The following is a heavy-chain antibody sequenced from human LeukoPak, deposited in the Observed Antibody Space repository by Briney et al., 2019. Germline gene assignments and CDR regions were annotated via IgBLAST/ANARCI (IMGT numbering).Heavy chain of an antibody. CDR2: ISAYNGNA. CDR1: GYTFTSYG. CDR3: ARTGYCSGGSCYSFLAY. D-gene: IGHD2-15*01. J-gene: IGHJ4*02. Sequence: ASVKVSCKASGYTFTSYGISWVRQAPGQGHEWMGWISAYNGNANYAQKLQGRVTMTTDTSTSTAYMELRSLRSDDTAVYYCARTGYCSGGSCYSFLAYWGQGTLVTVSS. V-gene: IGHV1-18*01.